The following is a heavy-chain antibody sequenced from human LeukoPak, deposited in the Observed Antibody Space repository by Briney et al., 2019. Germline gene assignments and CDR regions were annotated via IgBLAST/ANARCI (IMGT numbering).Heavy chain of an antibody. D-gene: IGHD2-2*01. Sequence: KPSETLSLTCAVYGGSFSGYYWSWIRQPPGKGLEWIGEINHSGSTNYNPSLKSRVTISVDTSKNQFSLKLSSVTAADTAVYYCARGGYCSSTSCYRVRGRPPNWFDPWGQGTLVTVSS. CDR3: ARGGYCSSTSCYRVRGRPPNWFDP. CDR1: GGSFSGYY. J-gene: IGHJ5*02. CDR2: INHSGST. V-gene: IGHV4-34*01.